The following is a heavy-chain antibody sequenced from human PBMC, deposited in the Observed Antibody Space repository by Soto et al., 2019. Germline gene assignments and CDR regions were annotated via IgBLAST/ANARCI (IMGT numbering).Heavy chain of an antibody. CDR1: GGSISSYY. V-gene: IGHV4-59*01. CDR2: IYYSGST. J-gene: IGHJ4*02. Sequence: SETLSLTCTVSGGSISSYYWSWIRQPPGKGLEWIGYIYYSGSTNYNPSLKSRVTISVDTSQNQFSLKLSSVTAADTAVYYCASHYRRRGWEWATEPLFDYWGQGTLVTVSS. D-gene: IGHD6-19*01. CDR3: ASHYRRRGWEWATEPLFDY.